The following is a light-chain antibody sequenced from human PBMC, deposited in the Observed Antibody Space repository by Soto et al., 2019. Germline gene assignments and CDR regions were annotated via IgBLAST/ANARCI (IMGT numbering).Light chain of an antibody. J-gene: IGKJ2*01. Sequence: EIVLTQSPDTLSLSPGERATLSCRASQSVSGYLGWYQQKPGQAPRLLIYDASNRAYGVPARFRGSGSGTNFTLTISGLQPVDFATYYCQQYNSFVSFGQGTRLEIK. CDR1: QSVSGY. V-gene: IGKV3-11*01. CDR3: QQYNSFVS. CDR2: DAS.